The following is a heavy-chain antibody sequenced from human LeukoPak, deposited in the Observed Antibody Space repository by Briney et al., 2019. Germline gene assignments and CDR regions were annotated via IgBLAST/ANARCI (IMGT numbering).Heavy chain of an antibody. CDR3: ARDIRSVYFDY. CDR1: GFTFSSYG. D-gene: IGHD3-16*01. CDR2: IWYDGSNQ. J-gene: IGHJ4*02. Sequence: GRSLRLSCAASGFTFSSYGMHWVRQAPGKGLEWVAVIWYDGSNQFYADSVKGRFTISRDNGKNTLYLQMSSLRAEDTAVYYCARDIRSVYFDYWGQGTLVTVSS. V-gene: IGHV3-33*01.